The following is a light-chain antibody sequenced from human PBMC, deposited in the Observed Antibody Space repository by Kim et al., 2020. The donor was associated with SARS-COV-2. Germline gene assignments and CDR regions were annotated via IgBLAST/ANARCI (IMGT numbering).Light chain of an antibody. CDR3: SSYTSSSHV. CDR2: DVS. CDR1: SSDVGGYTY. J-gene: IGLJ1*01. V-gene: IGLV2-14*03. Sequence: STTSCTASSSDVGGYTYASWYQHHPGKAPKLMIYDVSNRPAGVSNRFSGSKSGNTASLTISGLQAEDEADYYCSSYTSSSHVFGTGTKVTVL.